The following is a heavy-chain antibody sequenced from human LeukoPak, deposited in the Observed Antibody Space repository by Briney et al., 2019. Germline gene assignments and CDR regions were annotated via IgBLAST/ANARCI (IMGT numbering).Heavy chain of an antibody. CDR2: ISSSGSTI. Sequence: GGSLRLSCAASGFTFSSYEMNWVRQAPGKGLEWVSYISSSGSTIYYADSVKGRFTISRDNAKNSLYLQMNSLRAEDTAVYYCVRDTASPTVGVDYWGQGTLVTVSS. D-gene: IGHD3-16*01. CDR1: GFTFSSYE. V-gene: IGHV3-48*03. J-gene: IGHJ4*02. CDR3: VRDTASPTVGVDY.